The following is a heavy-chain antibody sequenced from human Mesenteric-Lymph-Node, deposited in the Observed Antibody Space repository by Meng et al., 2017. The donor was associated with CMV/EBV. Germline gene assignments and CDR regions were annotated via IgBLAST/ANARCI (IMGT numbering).Heavy chain of an antibody. CDR2: IKQDGSEK. J-gene: IGHJ4*02. D-gene: IGHD4-17*01. Sequence: GGSLRLSCAASGFAFSSYALHWVRRAPGRGLEWVANIKQDGSEKNYVDSVKGRFTISRDNAENSLYLQMNSLRAEDTAVYYCARGDPTVTTDYWGQGTLVTVSS. CDR1: GFAFSSYA. CDR3: ARGDPTVTTDY. V-gene: IGHV3-7*01.